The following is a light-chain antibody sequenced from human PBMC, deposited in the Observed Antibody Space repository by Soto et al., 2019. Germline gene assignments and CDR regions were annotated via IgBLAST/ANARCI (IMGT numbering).Light chain of an antibody. CDR1: SSNIGRDT. CDR2: SNN. Sequence: QSVLTQPPSASGTPGQRVIISCSGSSSNIGRDTVNWYRQFPGTAPKLLIYSNNQRPSGVPDRFSGSKSGTSASLAISGLQAEYEADYYCAVWDDSLNGLWVFGGGTKLTVL. V-gene: IGLV1-44*01. CDR3: AVWDDSLNGLWV. J-gene: IGLJ3*02.